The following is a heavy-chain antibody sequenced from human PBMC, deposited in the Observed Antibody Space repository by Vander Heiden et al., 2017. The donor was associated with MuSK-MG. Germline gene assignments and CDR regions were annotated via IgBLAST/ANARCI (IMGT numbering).Heavy chain of an antibody. CDR2: ISSSSSYI. J-gene: IGHJ4*02. V-gene: IGHV3-21*01. CDR1: GFTFSSYS. D-gene: IGHD6-19*01. Sequence: EVQLVESGGGLVKPGGSLRLSCAASGFTFSSYSMNWVRQAPGKGLEWVSSISSSSSYIYYADSVKGRFTISRDNAKNSLYLQMNSLRAEDTAVYYCARDRQAGTLDYWGQGTLVTVSS. CDR3: ARDRQAGTLDY.